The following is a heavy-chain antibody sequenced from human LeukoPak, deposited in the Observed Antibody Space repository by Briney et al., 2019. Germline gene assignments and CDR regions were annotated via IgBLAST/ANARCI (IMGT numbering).Heavy chain of an antibody. CDR3: AKSQGRDYDSSGADAFDI. Sequence: GGSLRLSCAASGFTFSSYAMSWVRQAPGKGLEWVSAISGSGGSTYYADSVKGRFTISRDNSKNTLYLQMNSLRAEDTAVYYCAKSQGRDYDSSGADAFDIWGRGTMVTVSS. CDR2: ISGSGGST. V-gene: IGHV3-23*01. D-gene: IGHD3-22*01. J-gene: IGHJ3*02. CDR1: GFTFSSYA.